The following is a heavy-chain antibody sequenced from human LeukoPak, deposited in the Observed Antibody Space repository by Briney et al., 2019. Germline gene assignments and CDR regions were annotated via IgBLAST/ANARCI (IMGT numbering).Heavy chain of an antibody. CDR1: GYTFTSYD. CDR2: MNPNSGNT. D-gene: IGHD5-24*01. V-gene: IGHV1-8*03. CDR3: ARARRDGYNLAN. J-gene: IGHJ4*02. Sequence: ASVKVSCKASGYTFTSYDINWVRQATGQGLEWMGWMNPNSGNTGYAQKFQGGVTITRNTSISTAYMELSSLRSEDTAAYYCARARRDGYNLANWGQGTLVTVSS.